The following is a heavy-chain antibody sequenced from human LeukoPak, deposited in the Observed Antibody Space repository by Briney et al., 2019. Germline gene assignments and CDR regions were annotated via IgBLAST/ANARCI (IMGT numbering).Heavy chain of an antibody. CDR2: IKQDGSVK. D-gene: IGHD3-10*01. CDR1: GFTFTSYW. CDR3: ARNYYYRFDY. Sequence: SGGSLRLSCAASGFTFTSYWMTWVRQAPGKGLEWVANIKQDGSVKNYVDSLRGRFTISRDNAKDSLYLQMNSPRAEDTAVYFCARNYYYRFDYWGQGTLVAVSS. J-gene: IGHJ4*02. V-gene: IGHV3-7*01.